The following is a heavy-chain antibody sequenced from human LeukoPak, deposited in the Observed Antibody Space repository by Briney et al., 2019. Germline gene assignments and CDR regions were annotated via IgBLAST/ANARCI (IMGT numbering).Heavy chain of an antibody. V-gene: IGHV3-30*03. CDR2: ISNDGSND. CDR3: TRDVLLHPGDDY. D-gene: IGHD3-3*01. J-gene: IGHJ4*02. CDR1: GFTFSNYG. Sequence: PGGSLRLSCAASGFTFSNYGMHWVRQAPGKGLEWVALISNDGSNDYYGDSVEGRFTISRDNSKNTLYLQMNSLIPEDTAVYYCTRDVLLHPGDDYWGQGTLVTVSS.